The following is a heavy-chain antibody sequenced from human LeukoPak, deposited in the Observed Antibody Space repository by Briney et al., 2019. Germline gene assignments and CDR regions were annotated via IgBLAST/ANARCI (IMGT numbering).Heavy chain of an antibody. Sequence: SETLSLTCTVSGGSISSYYWSWIRQPPGKGLEWIGDIYYSGSTNCNPSLKSRVTISVDTSKNQFSLKLSSVTAADTAVYYCARHGYCGSTSCYPYYYDYWGQGSLVTVSS. CDR2: IYYSGST. D-gene: IGHD2-2*03. CDR3: ARHGYCGSTSCYPYYYDY. V-gene: IGHV4-59*08. J-gene: IGHJ4*02. CDR1: GGSISSYY.